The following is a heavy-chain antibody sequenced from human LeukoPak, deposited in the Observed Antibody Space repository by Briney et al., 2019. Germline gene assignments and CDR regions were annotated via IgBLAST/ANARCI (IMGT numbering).Heavy chain of an antibody. V-gene: IGHV3-74*01. D-gene: IGHD3-10*01. CDR2: INFDGSST. J-gene: IGHJ5*02. CDR3: ARGITGMYYYDP. Sequence: GGTLRLSCTASGFTFSSHWMHWVRQAPGKGLVWVSRINFDGSSTNYADSVRGRFTISRDNAKDTLYLHINSLRAEDTAVYYCARGITGMYYYDPWGQGTLVTVSS. CDR1: GFTFSSHW.